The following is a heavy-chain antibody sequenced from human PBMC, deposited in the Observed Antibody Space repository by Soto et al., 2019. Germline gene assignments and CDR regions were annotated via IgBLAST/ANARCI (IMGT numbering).Heavy chain of an antibody. CDR1: GGSFTHYS. D-gene: IGHD1-20*01. V-gene: IGHV1-69*08. J-gene: IGHJ6*01. CDR3: AIWSNWNPLYYRGMDV. Sequence: SVKGSFKVSGGSFTHYSLNLVRHAPGQGLEWLGGIIPLHNTSNYSLKLLGRGSVTADISSNTVYMHLSGLTSDDTATYYCAIWSNWNPLYYRGMDVWGQGTTVTVSS. CDR2: IIPLHNTS.